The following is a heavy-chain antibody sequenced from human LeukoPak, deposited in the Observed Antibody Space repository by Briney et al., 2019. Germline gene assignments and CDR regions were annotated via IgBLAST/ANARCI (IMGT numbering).Heavy chain of an antibody. CDR3: ARHKDEDYFYYMDV. Sequence: GESLKISCQGFGYTFTTYWFGWGRQMPGQGLEWMGIIHPGDSDIKYSPSFRGQVTISADRAISTAYLRWSSLKASDTATYYCARHKDEDYFYYMDVWGKGTTVTVSS. J-gene: IGHJ6*03. CDR2: IHPGDSDI. V-gene: IGHV5-51*01. CDR1: GYTFTTYW.